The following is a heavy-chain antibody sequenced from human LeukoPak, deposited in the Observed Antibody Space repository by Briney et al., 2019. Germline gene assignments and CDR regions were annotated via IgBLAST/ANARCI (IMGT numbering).Heavy chain of an antibody. J-gene: IGHJ4*02. V-gene: IGHV1-69*13. Sequence: GASVKVSCKASGGTFSSYAISWVRQAPGQGLEWMGGIIPIFGTANYAQKFQGRVTITAEESTSTAYMELSSLRSEDTAVYYCARGPSCGGDCYSDYWGQGTLVTVSS. CDR1: GGTFSSYA. CDR3: ARGPSCGGDCYSDY. D-gene: IGHD2-21*02. CDR2: IIPIFGTA.